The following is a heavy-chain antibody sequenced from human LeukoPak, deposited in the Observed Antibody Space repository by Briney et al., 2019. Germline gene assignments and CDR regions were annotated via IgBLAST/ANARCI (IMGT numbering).Heavy chain of an antibody. J-gene: IGHJ4*02. CDR1: GGSISSTNW. CDR2: ISLSGVT. D-gene: IGHD1-26*01. V-gene: IGHV4-4*02. CDR3: SRESGAFSPFGY. Sequence: PSGTLSLTCGVSGGSISSTNWWSWVRQPPGQGLEWSGEISLSGVTNYNPSLKSRVTMSLDRSKNHLSLTLTSVTAADTAVYYCSRESGAFSPFGYWGQGTLVTVSS.